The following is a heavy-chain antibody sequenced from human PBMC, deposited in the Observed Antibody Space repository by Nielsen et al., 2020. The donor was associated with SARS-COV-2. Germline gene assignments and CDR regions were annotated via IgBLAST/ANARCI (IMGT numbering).Heavy chain of an antibody. J-gene: IGHJ5*02. CDR2: IYYSGST. Sequence: RQPPGKGLEWIGYIYYSGSTYYNPSLKSRVTISVDTSKNQFSLKLSSVTAADTAVYYCARESSDYYDSSGYLNWFDPWGQGTLVTVSS. D-gene: IGHD3-22*01. V-gene: IGHV4-31*02. CDR3: ARESSDYYDSSGYLNWFDP.